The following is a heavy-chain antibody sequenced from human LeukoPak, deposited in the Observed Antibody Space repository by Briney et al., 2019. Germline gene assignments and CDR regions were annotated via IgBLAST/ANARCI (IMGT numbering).Heavy chain of an antibody. D-gene: IGHD5-12*01. CDR3: ARGPRGDDRHYYYGMDV. Sequence: SETLSLTCVVHSGFFSGYSWSWVRQPPGKGLKWIGEINHSGSTNYSPSLNSRVTISIDTSKNQFSLTVNSVTAADTAVYYCARGPRGDDRHYYYGMDVWGQGTTVTVSS. CDR2: INHSGST. CDR1: SGFFSGYS. J-gene: IGHJ6*02. V-gene: IGHV4-34*01.